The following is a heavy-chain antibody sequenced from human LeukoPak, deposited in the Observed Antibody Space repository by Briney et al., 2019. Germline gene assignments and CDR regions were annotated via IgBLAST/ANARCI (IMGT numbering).Heavy chain of an antibody. D-gene: IGHD5-18*01. J-gene: IGHJ4*02. V-gene: IGHV1-69*01. CDR3: ARDRVQLWLSGNFDY. CDR2: IIPIFGTA. Sequence: SVKVSCKAYGGTFSSYAISWVRQAPGQGLEWMGGIIPIFGTANYAQKFQGRVTITADESTSTAYMELSSLRSEDTAVYYCARDRVQLWLSGNFDYWGQGTLVTVSS. CDR1: GGTFSSYA.